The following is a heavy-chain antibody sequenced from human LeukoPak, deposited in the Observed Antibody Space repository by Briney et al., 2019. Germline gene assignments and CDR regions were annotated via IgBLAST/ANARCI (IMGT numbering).Heavy chain of an antibody. J-gene: IGHJ6*02. V-gene: IGHV3-48*03. Sequence: GGSLRLSCTTSGFTFSSYEMNWVRQAPGKGLEWISYITSVGGTKYYADSVRGRFTISRDNAKNSLYLQVNSLSAEDTAVYYCARDMVRIYGLDVWGQGTTVTVSS. CDR2: ITSVGGTK. CDR3: ARDMVRIYGLDV. CDR1: GFTFSSYE. D-gene: IGHD3-10*01.